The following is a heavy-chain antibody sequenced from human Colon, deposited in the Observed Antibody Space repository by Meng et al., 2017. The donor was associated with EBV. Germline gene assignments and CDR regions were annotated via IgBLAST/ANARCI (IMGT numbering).Heavy chain of an antibody. J-gene: IGHJ4*02. CDR3: ARDPYATGWAG. CDR1: GGSISISTW. V-gene: IGHV4-4*02. Sequence: QMQLQESGPGLVKPSGTPSRTCAVSGGSISISTWWSWVRQPPGKGLEWIGEIYHSGGTNYNPSLRGRVTISLDKSKNQFSLTLRSVTAADTAVYYCARDPYATGWAGWGQGTLVTVSS. CDR2: IYHSGGT. D-gene: IGHD6-19*01.